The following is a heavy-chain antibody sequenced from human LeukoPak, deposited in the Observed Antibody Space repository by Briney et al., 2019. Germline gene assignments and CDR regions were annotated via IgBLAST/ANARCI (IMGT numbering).Heavy chain of an antibody. D-gene: IGHD2-2*01. CDR1: GFTFISYG. Sequence: GGALRVSCAESGFTFISYGMHWVRQAPGKGLEWVALIWYDGSNKYYAYSLKGRFTISRDNSKNTLYLQMNSLRAEDTAVYYCARDGSVDCSSTSCPSGFDYRGQGTLVTVSS. CDR3: ARDGSVDCSSTSCPSGFDY. CDR2: IWYDGSNK. V-gene: IGHV3-33*01. J-gene: IGHJ4*02.